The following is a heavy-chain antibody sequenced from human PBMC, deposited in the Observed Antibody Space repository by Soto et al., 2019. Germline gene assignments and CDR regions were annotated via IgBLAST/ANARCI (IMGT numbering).Heavy chain of an antibody. CDR1: GFTFSSYA. D-gene: IGHD6-19*01. CDR2: ISGSGGST. J-gene: IGHJ1*01. V-gene: IGHV3-23*01. Sequence: EVQLLESGGGLVQPGGSLRLSCAASGFTFSSYAMSWVRQAPGKGLEWVSAISGSGGSTYYADSVKGRFTISRDNSKNPLYLQMNSLRAEDTAVYYCAKASSGWSIKGYFQHWGQGTLVTVSS. CDR3: AKASSGWSIKGYFQH.